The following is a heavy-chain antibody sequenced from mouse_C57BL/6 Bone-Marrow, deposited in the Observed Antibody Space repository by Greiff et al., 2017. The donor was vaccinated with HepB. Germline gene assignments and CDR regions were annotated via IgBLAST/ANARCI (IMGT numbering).Heavy chain of an antibody. Sequence: EVKLVESGGGLVQPGGSLSLSCAASGFTFTDYYMRWVRQPPGKALEWLGFIRNKANGYKTEYSASVKGRFTIYRDKSQSIIYLQMNALRAEDSATSYCSRYYYGGSCWYFYVGDTGTAVTVSS. CDR2: IRNKANGYKT. CDR1: GFTFTDYY. V-gene: IGHV7-3*01. D-gene: IGHD1-1*01. CDR3: SRYYYGGSCWYFYV. J-gene: IGHJ1*03.